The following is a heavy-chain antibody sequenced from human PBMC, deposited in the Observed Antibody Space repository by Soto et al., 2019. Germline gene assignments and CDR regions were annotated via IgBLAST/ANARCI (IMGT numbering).Heavy chain of an antibody. J-gene: IGHJ3*02. Sequence: VSCKASGYTFTGYYMHWVRQAPGQGLEWMGWINPNSGGTNYAQKFQGWVTMTRDTSISTAYMELSRLRSDDTAVYYCARLSNTAMGRAFDIWGQGTMVTVSS. D-gene: IGHD5-18*01. V-gene: IGHV1-2*04. CDR3: ARLSNTAMGRAFDI. CDR1: GYTFTGYY. CDR2: INPNSGGT.